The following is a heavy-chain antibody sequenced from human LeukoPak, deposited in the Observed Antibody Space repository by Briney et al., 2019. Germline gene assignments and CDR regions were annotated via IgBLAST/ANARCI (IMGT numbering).Heavy chain of an antibody. Sequence: GGSLRLSCAASGFTFSSYSMNWVRQAPGKGREWVSSIISISSYIYYADSVKGRFPISRHNATDSLYLHMNSLRDEDTAVYYCARDLRWLRFHPWGQGTLVSVSS. CDR2: IISISSYI. V-gene: IGHV3-21*01. J-gene: IGHJ5*02. D-gene: IGHD3-16*01. CDR3: ARDLRWLRFHP. CDR1: GFTFSSYS.